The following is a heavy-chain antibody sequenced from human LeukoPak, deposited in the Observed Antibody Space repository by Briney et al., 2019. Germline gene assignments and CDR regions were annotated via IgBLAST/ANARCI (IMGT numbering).Heavy chain of an antibody. V-gene: IGHV4-4*07. CDR1: GASISSNY. CDR2: LYTSGIT. J-gene: IGHJ4*02. Sequence: SETLSLTCTVSGASISSNYWSWIRQPAGKGLEWIGRLYTSGITNYNPSLRSRVTISVDKSKNQFSLKLSSVTAADTALYYCARDSGVATNLDYWGQGTLVTVSS. CDR3: ARDSGVATNLDY. D-gene: IGHD5-24*01.